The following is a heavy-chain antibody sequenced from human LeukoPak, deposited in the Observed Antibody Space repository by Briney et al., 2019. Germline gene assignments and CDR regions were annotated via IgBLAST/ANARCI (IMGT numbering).Heavy chain of an antibody. CDR2: IYYSGST. CDR3: ARLGWSGYYNYFDY. Sequence: PSETLSLTCTVSGGSISSGDYYWSWIRQPPGKGLEWIGYIYYSGSTYYNPSLKSRVTISVDTSKNQFSLKLSSVTAADTAVYYCARLGWSGYYNYFDYWGQGTLVTVSS. D-gene: IGHD3-3*01. CDR1: GGSISSGDYY. V-gene: IGHV4-30-4*02. J-gene: IGHJ4*02.